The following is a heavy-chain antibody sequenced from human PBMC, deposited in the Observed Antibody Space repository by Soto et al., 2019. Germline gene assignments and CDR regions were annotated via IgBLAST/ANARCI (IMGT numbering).Heavy chain of an antibody. J-gene: IGHJ4*02. CDR2: ISAYNGNT. CDR1: GYTFTSYG. D-gene: IGHD1-26*01. Sequence: GASVKVSCKASGYTFTSYGISWVRQAPGQGLEWMGWISAYNGNTNYAQKLQGRVTMTTDTSTSTAYMELRSLRSDDTAVYYCARGKGSYYVNSQLPTLSSFDYWGQGTLVTVSS. V-gene: IGHV1-18*04. CDR3: ARGKGSYYVNSQLPTLSSFDY.